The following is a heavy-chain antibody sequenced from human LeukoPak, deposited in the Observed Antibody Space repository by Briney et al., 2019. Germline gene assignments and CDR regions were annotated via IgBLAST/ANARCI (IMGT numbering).Heavy chain of an antibody. Sequence: SETLSLTCAVYGGSFSGYYWSWIRQPPGKGLEWIGEINHSGSTNYNPSLKSRVTISVDTSKNQFSPKLSSVTAADTAVYYCARVVYCSGGSCYSVAFDIWGQGTMVTVSS. CDR2: INHSGST. CDR3: ARVVYCSGGSCYSVAFDI. V-gene: IGHV4-34*01. J-gene: IGHJ3*02. D-gene: IGHD2-15*01. CDR1: GGSFSGYY.